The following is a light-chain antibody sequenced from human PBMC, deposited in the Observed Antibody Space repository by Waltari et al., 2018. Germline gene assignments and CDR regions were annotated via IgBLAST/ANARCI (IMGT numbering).Light chain of an antibody. J-gene: IGKJ4*01. V-gene: IGKV3-11*01. CDR3: QQRRDWPLT. CDR2: DTS. CDR1: QSFTNY. Sequence: DIVLTHSPAILSLSPGERASLSCRASQSFTNYLAWYQQKPGQAPRLLIYDTSNRATGIPARFSGSGFGTDFTLTISRLEPEDFAVYYCQQRRDWPLTFGGGTKVEIK.